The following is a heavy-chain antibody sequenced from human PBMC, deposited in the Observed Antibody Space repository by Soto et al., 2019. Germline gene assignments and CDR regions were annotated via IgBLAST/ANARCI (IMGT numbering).Heavy chain of an antibody. CDR3: ARDSGYGDYDDY. Sequence: QVQLVQSGAEVKKPGSSVKVSCKASGGNFSSYAISWVRQAPGQGLEWMGGIIPIFGTANYAQKFQGRVTITADESTSTAYMELRSVRSEDTAVYYCARDSGYGDYDDYWGQGTLVTVSS. V-gene: IGHV1-69*01. J-gene: IGHJ4*02. CDR1: GGNFSSYA. D-gene: IGHD4-17*01. CDR2: IIPIFGTA.